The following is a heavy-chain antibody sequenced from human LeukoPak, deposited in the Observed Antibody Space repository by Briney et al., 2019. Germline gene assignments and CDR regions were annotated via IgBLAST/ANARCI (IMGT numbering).Heavy chain of an antibody. D-gene: IGHD3-16*01. Sequence: GGSLRLSCAASGFTFSSYDMSWVRQAPGKGLEWVSAISGSGGDTYYADSVKGRFTISRDNSKNTLYLQMNSLRAEDTAVYYCAKRIFYDYVWGSSSGAFDIWGQGTMVTVSS. J-gene: IGHJ3*02. CDR3: AKRIFYDYVWGSSSGAFDI. CDR2: ISGSGGDT. V-gene: IGHV3-23*01. CDR1: GFTFSSYD.